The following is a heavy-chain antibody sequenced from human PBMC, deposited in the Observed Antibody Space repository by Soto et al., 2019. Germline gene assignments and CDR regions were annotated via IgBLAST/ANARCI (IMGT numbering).Heavy chain of an antibody. Sequence: HPGGSLRLSCAASGFTFSSYTITWVRQAPGKGLEWVSSISDNGGITEYTDSVKGRFTISRDNSKNTAFLQMNSLRAGDTAIYHCAIKLPGRKPFESWGQGTLVTVSS. J-gene: IGHJ4*02. CDR2: ISDNGGIT. D-gene: IGHD1-1*01. CDR3: AIKLPGRKPFES. V-gene: IGHV3-23*01. CDR1: GFTFSSYT.